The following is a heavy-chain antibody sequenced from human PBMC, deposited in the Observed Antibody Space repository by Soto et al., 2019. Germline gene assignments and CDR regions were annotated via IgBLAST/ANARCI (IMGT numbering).Heavy chain of an antibody. CDR3: AKPWFGELYPDY. Sequence: GSLRLSCAASGFTFSSYWMHWVRQAPGKGLVWVSRINIDGSITDYADSVKGRFTISRDNSKNTLYLQMNSLRAEDTAVYYCAKPWFGELYPDYWGQGTLVTVSS. CDR1: GFTFSSYW. D-gene: IGHD3-10*01. J-gene: IGHJ4*02. CDR2: INIDGSIT. V-gene: IGHV3-74*01.